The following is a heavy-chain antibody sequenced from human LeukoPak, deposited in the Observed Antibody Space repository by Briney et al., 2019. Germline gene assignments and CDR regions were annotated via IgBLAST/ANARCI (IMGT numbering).Heavy chain of an antibody. D-gene: IGHD3-22*01. CDR2: ISYDGSNK. CDR3: ARDYYDSSCYYYYYYGMDV. Sequence: GGSLRLSCAASGFTFSSYAMHWVRQAPGKGLEWVAVISYDGSNKYYADSVKGRFTISRDNSKNTLYLQMNSLRAEDTAVYYCARDYYDSSCYYYYYYGMDVWGQGTTVTVSS. CDR1: GFTFSSYA. J-gene: IGHJ6*02. V-gene: IGHV3-30-3*01.